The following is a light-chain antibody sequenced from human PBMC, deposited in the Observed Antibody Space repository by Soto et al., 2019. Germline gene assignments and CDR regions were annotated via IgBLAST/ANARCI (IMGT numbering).Light chain of an antibody. CDR1: QNAGSN. V-gene: IGKV3-15*01. Sequence: EIVMTQSPATLSVSLGQRGTLSCRASQNAGSNLAWYQQKPGQPPKLLIYGASTRATGVPARFSGSGSGTDFTLTISSLQSEDFEIDFCQQYNNWPRSTFGGGTTVEIK. CDR3: QQYNNWPRST. CDR2: GAS. J-gene: IGKJ4*01.